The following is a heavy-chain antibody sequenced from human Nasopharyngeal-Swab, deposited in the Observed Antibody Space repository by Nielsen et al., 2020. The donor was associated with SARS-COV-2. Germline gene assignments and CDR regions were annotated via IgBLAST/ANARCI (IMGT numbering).Heavy chain of an antibody. J-gene: IGHJ4*02. D-gene: IGHD2-2*01. CDR3: ARDASSSTSADY. CDR1: GFTFSSYG. V-gene: IGHV3-33*01. CDR2: IWYDGSNK. Sequence: GESLKISCAASGFTFSSYGMHWVRQAPGKGLEWVAVIWYDGSNKYYADSVKGRFTISRDNSKNTLYLQMNSMRAEGTAVYYCARDASSSTSADYWGQGTLVTVSS.